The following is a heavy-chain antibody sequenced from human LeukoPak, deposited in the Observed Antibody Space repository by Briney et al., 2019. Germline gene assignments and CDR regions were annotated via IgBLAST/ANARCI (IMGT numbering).Heavy chain of an antibody. V-gene: IGHV1-2*02. CDR3: AREAYGDGGAFDI. CDR2: INPNSGGA. J-gene: IGHJ3*02. D-gene: IGHD4-17*01. Sequence: ASVKVSCKTSGYTFTGYYMHWVRQAPGQGLEWMGCINPNSGGANYAQRFQGRVTMTRDTSISTAYMELSRLRSDDTAVYYCAREAYGDGGAFDIWGQGTMVTVSS. CDR1: GYTFTGYY.